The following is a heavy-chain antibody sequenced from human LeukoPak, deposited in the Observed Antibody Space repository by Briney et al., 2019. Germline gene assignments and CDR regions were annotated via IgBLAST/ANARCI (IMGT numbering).Heavy chain of an antibody. V-gene: IGHV4-59*01. J-gene: IGHJ6*02. CDR2: IYYSGST. CDR3: ARAPTYYDILTGLYYYYGMDV. CDR1: GGSISSYY. Sequence: SETLSLTCTVSGGSISSYYWSWIRQPPGKGLECIGYIYYSGSTNYNPSLKSRVTISVDTSKNQFSLKLSSVTAADTAVYYCARAPTYYDILTGLYYYYGMDVWGQGTTVTVSS. D-gene: IGHD3-9*01.